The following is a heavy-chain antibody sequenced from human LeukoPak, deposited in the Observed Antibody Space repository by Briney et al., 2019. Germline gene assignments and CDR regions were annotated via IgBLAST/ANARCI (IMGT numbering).Heavy chain of an antibody. V-gene: IGHV3-48*01. D-gene: IGHD3-16*01. Sequence: GGSLRLSCAASGFTFSSYSMNWVRQAPGKGLEWVSYISSSSSTIYYADSVKGRFTISRDNAKNSLYLQMNSLRAEDTAVYYCAREGMLPYYYYYMDVWGKGTTVTVPS. CDR3: AREGMLPYYYYYMDV. J-gene: IGHJ6*03. CDR1: GFTFSSYS. CDR2: ISSSSSTI.